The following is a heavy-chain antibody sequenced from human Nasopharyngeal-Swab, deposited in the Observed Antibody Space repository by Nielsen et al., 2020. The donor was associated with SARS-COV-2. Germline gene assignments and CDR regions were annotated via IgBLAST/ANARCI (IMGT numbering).Heavy chain of an antibody. J-gene: IGHJ4*02. CDR3: ARLGGDTATGL. Sequence: SETLSLTCTASGGSISSSSYYWGWIRQPPGKGLEWIGLIYYSGSTYYNPSPKSRVTISVDTSKNQFSLKLSSVTAADTAVYYCARLGGDTATGLWGQGTLVTVSS. V-gene: IGHV4-39*01. D-gene: IGHD5-18*01. CDR1: GGSISSSSYY. CDR2: IYYSGST.